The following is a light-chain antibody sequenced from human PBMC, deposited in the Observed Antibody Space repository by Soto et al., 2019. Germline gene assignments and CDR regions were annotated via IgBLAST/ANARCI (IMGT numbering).Light chain of an antibody. Sequence: QSALTQPRSVSGSPGQSVTISCTGTSSDVGGYNYVSWYQQHPGKDPKLMIYDVSKRPSGVPDRFSGSKSGNTASLTISGLQPEDEADYYCCSYAGSYTFVLFGGGTKLTVL. J-gene: IGLJ2*01. CDR3: CSYAGSYTFVL. CDR2: DVS. V-gene: IGLV2-11*01. CDR1: SSDVGGYNY.